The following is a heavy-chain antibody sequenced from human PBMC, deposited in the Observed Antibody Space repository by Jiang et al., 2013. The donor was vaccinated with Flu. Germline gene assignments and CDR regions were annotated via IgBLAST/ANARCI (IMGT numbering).Heavy chain of an antibody. Sequence: VQLLESGGGVVQPGMSLTLTCAASGFIFHDYTMYWVRQAPGKGLEWVAEISPDGTNKKYADSVKGRFTISRDNSYNRVHLQMNGLRLEDTSVYYCVRDFATVPNGLGYWGQGTLVIVSS. CDR1: GFIFHDYT. CDR3: VRDFATVPNGLGY. D-gene: IGHD4-17*01. J-gene: IGHJ4*02. CDR2: ISPDGTNK. V-gene: IGHV3-30-3*01.